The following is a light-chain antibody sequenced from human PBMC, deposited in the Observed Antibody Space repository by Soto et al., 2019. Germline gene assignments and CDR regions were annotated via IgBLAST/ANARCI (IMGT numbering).Light chain of an antibody. J-gene: IGKJ5*01. V-gene: IGKV2-30*02. CDR1: RRPVRRDGIAY. Sequence: VVMTPSPLSLPVTLGQPVSISCRTHRRPVRRDGIAYFGWFQQRPGRSPRRLIYEVSNRDSGVPARFSGSGSGTDFALKISRVEAEDVGVYYCMQGTHWPITFGQGTRLEIK. CDR3: MQGTHWPIT. CDR2: EVS.